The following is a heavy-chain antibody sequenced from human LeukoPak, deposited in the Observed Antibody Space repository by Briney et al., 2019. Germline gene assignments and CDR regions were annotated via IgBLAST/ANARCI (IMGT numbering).Heavy chain of an antibody. Sequence: GGSLRLSCAASGFTFSSYEMSWVRQAPGKWLEWVSYISSSGSTIYYADSVKGRFTISRDNAKNSLYLQMNSLRAEGTAVYYCAELGIAMIGGVWGKGTTVTISS. V-gene: IGHV3-48*03. CDR2: ISSSGSTI. CDR1: GFTFSSYE. J-gene: IGHJ6*04. CDR3: AELGIAMIGGV. D-gene: IGHD3-10*02.